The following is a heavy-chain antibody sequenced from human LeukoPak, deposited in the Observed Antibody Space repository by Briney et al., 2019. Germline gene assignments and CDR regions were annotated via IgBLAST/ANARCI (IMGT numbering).Heavy chain of an antibody. CDR1: GGSISSSSYY. V-gene: IGHV4-39*07. D-gene: IGHD6-13*01. Sequence: PSETLSLTCTVSGGSISSSSYYWGWIRQPPGKGLEWIGSIYTSGSTNYNPSLKSRVTTSVDTSKNQFSLKLSSVTAADTAVYYCARDHSSSSEDYWGQGTLVTVSS. J-gene: IGHJ4*02. CDR2: IYTSGST. CDR3: ARDHSSSSEDY.